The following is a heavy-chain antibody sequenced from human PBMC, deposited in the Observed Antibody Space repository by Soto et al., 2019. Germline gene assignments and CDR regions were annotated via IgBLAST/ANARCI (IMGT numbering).Heavy chain of an antibody. CDR2: ISSSSGNK. D-gene: IGHD2-2*01. CDR1: GFTFSSYS. V-gene: IGHV3-48*01. Sequence: PGGSLRLSCAASGFTFSSYSMNWVRQAPGKGLEWVSYISSSSGNKDYADSVKGRFTISRDNAKNSLYLQMNSLKTEDTAVYHCTTLSYCRGSSCFSVLDSWGQGTLVTVSS. J-gene: IGHJ4*02. CDR3: TTLSYCRGSSCFSVLDS.